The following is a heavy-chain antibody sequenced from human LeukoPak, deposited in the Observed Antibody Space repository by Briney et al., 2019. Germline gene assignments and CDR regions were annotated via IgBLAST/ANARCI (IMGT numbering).Heavy chain of an antibody. Sequence: GGSLRLSCAASRFTFSSYSMNWLRQARGKGWEGVSSISSSGSYISYADSAKGRFTISRDNAQYSLYLQMTSLRADDTAVYYCARVGPWVNPDYYYYYMDVWGKGTTVTVSS. CDR3: ARVGPWVNPDYYYYYMDV. V-gene: IGHV3-21*01. D-gene: IGHD1-14*01. CDR1: RFTFSSYS. CDR2: ISSSGSYI. J-gene: IGHJ6*03.